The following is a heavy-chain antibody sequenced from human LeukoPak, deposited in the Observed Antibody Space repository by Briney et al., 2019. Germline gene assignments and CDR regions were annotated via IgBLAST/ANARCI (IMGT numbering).Heavy chain of an antibody. Sequence: SETLSLTCSVSGGSVNSGTYYWSWIRQPAGKGLEWIERIYTSGSTNYNPSLKSRVTISLDTSKNQFSLKLSSVTAAVTAVYYCARGYVFVLAVAGHYFDYWGQGTLVTVSS. CDR2: IYTSGST. V-gene: IGHV4-61*02. D-gene: IGHD6-13*01. CDR3: ARGYVFVLAVAGHYFDY. CDR1: GGSVNSGTYY. J-gene: IGHJ4*02.